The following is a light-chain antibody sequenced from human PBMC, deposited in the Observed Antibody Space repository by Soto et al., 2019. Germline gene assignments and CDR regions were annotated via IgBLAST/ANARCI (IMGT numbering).Light chain of an antibody. J-gene: IGKJ5*01. Sequence: EIVLTQSPATLSLSPGERATLSCRASQSVSNNYLAWYQQKPGQAPRLLIYAASRRATGIPDKFSGSGSGTDFTLTISRLEPEDFALYYCQQYGNSPITFGQGTRLEI. CDR2: AAS. V-gene: IGKV3-20*01. CDR3: QQYGNSPIT. CDR1: QSVSNNY.